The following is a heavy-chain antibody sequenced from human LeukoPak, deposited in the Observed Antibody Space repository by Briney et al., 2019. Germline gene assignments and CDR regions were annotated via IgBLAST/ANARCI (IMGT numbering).Heavy chain of an antibody. CDR3: ARARDYGDYVIGRWFDP. V-gene: IGHV1-69*13. CDR2: IIPIFGTA. Sequence: ASVKVSCKASGGTFSSYAISWVRQAPGQGLGWMGGIIPIFGTANYAQKVQGRVTITADESTSTAYMELSSLRSEDTAVYYCARARDYGDYVIGRWFDPWGQGTLVTVSS. CDR1: GGTFSSYA. D-gene: IGHD4-17*01. J-gene: IGHJ5*02.